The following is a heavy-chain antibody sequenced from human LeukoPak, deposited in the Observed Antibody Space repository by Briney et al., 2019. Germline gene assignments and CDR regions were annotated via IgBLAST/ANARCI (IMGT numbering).Heavy chain of an antibody. CDR3: ARQGPLTTAVTTRTNPFDY. V-gene: IGHV4-59*08. J-gene: IGHJ4*02. CDR2: IYYSGST. D-gene: IGHD4-11*01. Sequence: PSETPSLTCTVSGGSISSSYWSWIWQPPGKGLEWIGYIYYSGSTNYNPSLKSRVTISVDTSKNQFSLKLNSVTAADTAVYYCARQGPLTTAVTTRTNPFDYWGQGTLVTVSS. CDR1: GGSISSSY.